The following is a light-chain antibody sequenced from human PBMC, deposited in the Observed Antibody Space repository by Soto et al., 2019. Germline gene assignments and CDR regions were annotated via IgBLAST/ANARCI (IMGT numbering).Light chain of an antibody. Sequence: QSVLTQPASVSGSPGQSITISCTGTSSDVGGYNYVSWYQQHPGKAPKLMIYDVNNRPSGVSNRFSGSKSGNTASLTISGLQGEDEADYYCSSYTSSSTPYVFGTGTKLTVL. CDR1: SSDVGGYNY. CDR3: SSYTSSSTPYV. V-gene: IGLV2-14*01. CDR2: DVN. J-gene: IGLJ1*01.